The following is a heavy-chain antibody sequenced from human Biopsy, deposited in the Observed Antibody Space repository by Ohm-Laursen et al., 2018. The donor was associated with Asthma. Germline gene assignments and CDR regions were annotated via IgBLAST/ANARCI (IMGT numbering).Heavy chain of an antibody. V-gene: IGHV3-30*01. CDR3: VRDGTDDAFDI. CDR2: ISKDASTQ. Sequence: SFLRLSCSAARFSFSNFAIHWVRQAPGKGLEWVGVISKDASTQDYADSVKGRFTMARDNSKNTLDLQMNSLREEDTAVYYCVRDGTDDAFDIWGQGTVVSVSS. J-gene: IGHJ3*02. CDR1: RFSFSNFA. D-gene: IGHD1-1*01.